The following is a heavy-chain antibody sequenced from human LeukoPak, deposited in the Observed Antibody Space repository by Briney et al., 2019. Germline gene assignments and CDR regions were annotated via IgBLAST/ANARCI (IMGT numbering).Heavy chain of an antibody. CDR3: ARGDGAISTAGGYYFDF. V-gene: IGHV3-7*01. J-gene: IGHJ4*02. D-gene: IGHD2-8*02. CDR2: IKQDGSQK. CDR1: GFTFNNYL. Sequence: PGGALRLSCAASGFTFNNYLMRCGRQAPGKGLGWGANIKQDGSQKYYVDSVQGRFTISRDNAKNSLYLQMNSLRAEDTAVYYCARGDGAISTAGGYYFDFWGRGTLVTVSS.